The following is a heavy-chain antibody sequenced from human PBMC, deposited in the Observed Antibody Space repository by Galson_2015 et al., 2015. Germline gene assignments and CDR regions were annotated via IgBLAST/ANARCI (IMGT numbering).Heavy chain of an antibody. Sequence: SLRLSCAASGFTSSSYGMHWVRQAPGKGLEWVAVISYDGSNKYYADSVKGRFTISRDNSKNTLYLQMNSLRAEDTAVYYCAKEVRYSSGWSNYYYYYMDVWGKGTTVTVSS. V-gene: IGHV3-30*18. D-gene: IGHD6-19*01. CDR2: ISYDGSNK. J-gene: IGHJ6*03. CDR3: AKEVRYSSGWSNYYYYYMDV. CDR1: GFTSSSYG.